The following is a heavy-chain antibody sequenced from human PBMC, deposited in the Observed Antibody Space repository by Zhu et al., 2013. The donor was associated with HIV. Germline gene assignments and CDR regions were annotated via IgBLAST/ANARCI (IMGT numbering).Heavy chain of an antibody. D-gene: IGHD3-3*01. CDR2: IYYSGAT. Sequence: QVQLEESGPGLVKPSQTLSLSCTVSGGSISSVDYYWTWIRQPPGKGLEWIGYIYYSGATYYNPSLKSRIMMSVDTSRDQFSLKLSSVTAADTAVYYCGRLSGSLANYYYMDVWGMGDHGHRLL. CDR1: GGSISSVDYY. V-gene: IGHV4-30-4*08. J-gene: IGHJ6*03. CDR3: GRLSGSLANYYYMDV.